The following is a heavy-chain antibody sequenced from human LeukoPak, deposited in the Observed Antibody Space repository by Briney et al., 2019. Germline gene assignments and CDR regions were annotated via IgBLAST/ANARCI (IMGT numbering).Heavy chain of an antibody. J-gene: IGHJ5*02. CDR2: ISSSGSTI. Sequence: GGSLRLSCAASGFTFSDYYMSWIRQAPGKGLEWVSYISSSGSTIYYADSVKGRFTTSRDNAKNSLYLQMNSLRAEDTAVYYCARDPSPHSGYVPGWFDPWGQGTLVTVSS. CDR3: ARDPSPHSGYVPGWFDP. CDR1: GFTFSDYY. D-gene: IGHD5-12*01. V-gene: IGHV3-11*04.